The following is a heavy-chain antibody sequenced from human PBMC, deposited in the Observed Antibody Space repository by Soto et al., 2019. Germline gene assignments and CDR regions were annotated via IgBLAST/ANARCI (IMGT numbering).Heavy chain of an antibody. CDR2: IYHSGPT. CDR3: ARDMPYGAGSLAGCDY. CDR1: GVSITGSY. Sequence: SETLSLTCTVSGVSITGSYLSWIRQTPGKTLEWIGYIYHSGPTTYNPSLKSRVSISVDTSKNQFSLRLTSVIAADTAVYYCARDMPYGAGSLAGCDYWGQGIRVTVSS. D-gene: IGHD1-26*01. V-gene: IGHV4-59*01. J-gene: IGHJ4*02.